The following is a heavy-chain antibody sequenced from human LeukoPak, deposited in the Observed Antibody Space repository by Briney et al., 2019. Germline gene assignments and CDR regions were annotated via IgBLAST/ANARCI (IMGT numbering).Heavy chain of an antibody. V-gene: IGHV4-4*07. D-gene: IGHD3-10*01. CDR3: ARDSGTTGEVKFDP. CDR2: IYGSGST. Sequence: SETLSLTCTVSGVSISSYWSWIRQPAGKGLEWIGRIYGSGSTNYNPSLKSRATMSLDTSKNQFSLKLSSVTAADTAMYYCARDSGTTGEVKFDPWGQGTLVTVSS. CDR1: GVSISSY. J-gene: IGHJ5*02.